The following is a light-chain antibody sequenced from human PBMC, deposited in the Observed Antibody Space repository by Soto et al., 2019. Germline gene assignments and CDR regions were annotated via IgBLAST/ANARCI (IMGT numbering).Light chain of an antibody. V-gene: IGLV2-14*01. Sequence: QSVLTQPASVSGSPGQSITISCTGNISDVGGYDYVSWYQQHPGKAPKLMIYDVSNRPSGVSNRFSGSKSGHTASLTISGLQAEDEADYSCSSYKTRGNYVFGPGTKVPVL. CDR1: ISDVGGYDY. CDR2: DVS. J-gene: IGLJ1*01. CDR3: SSYKTRGNYV.